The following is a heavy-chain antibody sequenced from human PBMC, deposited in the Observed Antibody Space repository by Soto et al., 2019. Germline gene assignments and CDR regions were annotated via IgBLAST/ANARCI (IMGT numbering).Heavy chain of an antibody. Sequence: EVQLVESGGGLVKPGGSLRLSCAASGFTFSNAWMSWVRQAPGKGLEWVGRIKSKTDGGTTDYAAPVKGRFTISRNDSKTPLTLQMDRLKAPDPPVYYLTSRVPPPHGDDAFDIWGQGTMVTASS. J-gene: IGHJ3*02. CDR3: TSRVPPPHGDDAFDI. CDR2: IKSKTDGGTT. V-gene: IGHV3-15*01. CDR1: GFTFSNAW.